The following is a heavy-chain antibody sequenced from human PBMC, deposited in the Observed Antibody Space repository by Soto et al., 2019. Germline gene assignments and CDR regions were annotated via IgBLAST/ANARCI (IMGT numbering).Heavy chain of an antibody. V-gene: IGHV4-30-4*01. CDR2: IYKSATT. CDR3: ARGRYCLTGRCFTNWFDS. D-gene: IGHD7-27*01. CDR1: GDSISNLDYF. J-gene: IGHJ5*01. Sequence: QVQLLESGPGLVKPSQTLSLTCSVSGDSISNLDYFWAWIRQPPGQALEYIGYIYKSATTYYNPSFESRVAISVDTSKSQFSLNVNSVTAADTAVYFCARGRYCLTGRCFTNWFDSWGPGALVTVSS.